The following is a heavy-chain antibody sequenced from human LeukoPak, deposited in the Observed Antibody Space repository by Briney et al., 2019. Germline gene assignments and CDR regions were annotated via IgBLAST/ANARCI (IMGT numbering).Heavy chain of an antibody. Sequence: GVTVRLFCAVSGFPFRSYSMLWVRQAPGKGLEWVAVISYDGSNKHCADSAKGRFPVSRDNSKNTLYLQMNSLRAEDTAVYYCARGITNIPIDYWGQGTLVTVS. CDR1: GFPFRSYS. CDR2: ISYDGSNK. V-gene: IGHV3-30-3*01. CDR3: ARGITNIPIDY. D-gene: IGHD3-10*01. J-gene: IGHJ4*02.